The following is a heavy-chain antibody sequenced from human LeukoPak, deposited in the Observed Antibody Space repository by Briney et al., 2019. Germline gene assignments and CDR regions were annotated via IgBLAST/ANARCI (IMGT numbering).Heavy chain of an antibody. CDR2: IKQDGSEK. CDR3: ARVSIAVAESNRYYFDY. CDR1: GFTFSSYW. V-gene: IGHV3-7*01. D-gene: IGHD6-19*01. J-gene: IGHJ4*02. Sequence: GGSLRLSCAASGFTFSSYWMSWVRQAPGKGLEWVANIKQDGSEKYYVDSVKGRFTISRDNAKNSLYLQMNSLRAEDTAVYYCARVSIAVAESNRYYFDYWGQGTLVTVSS.